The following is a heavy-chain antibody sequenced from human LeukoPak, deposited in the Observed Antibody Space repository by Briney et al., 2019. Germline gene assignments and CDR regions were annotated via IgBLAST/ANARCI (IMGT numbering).Heavy chain of an antibody. V-gene: IGHV3-23*01. CDR1: GFXXRNYA. J-gene: IGHJ4*02. Sequence: GSLRLXXAVSGFXXRNYAMAXVRQVPGKGLEWVXAISASGRNTYYAGSVRGRFIISRDDSNNALYLQMNSLRAEDTALYYCARDADGASHTLDYWGQGTLVTVSS. CDR3: ARDADGASHTLDY. CDR2: ISASGRNT. D-gene: IGHD4-17*01.